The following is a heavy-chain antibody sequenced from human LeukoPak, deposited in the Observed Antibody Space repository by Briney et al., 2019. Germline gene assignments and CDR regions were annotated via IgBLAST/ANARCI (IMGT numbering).Heavy chain of an antibody. Sequence: PSETLSLTCTVSGXSISSYYWSWIRQPPGKGLEWIGYIYYSGSTNYNPSLKSRVTISVDTSKNQFSMKLRSVTAADTAVYYCARGYGSSWYDYWGQGNLVTVSS. J-gene: IGHJ4*02. CDR2: IYYSGST. CDR1: GXSISSYY. CDR3: ARGYGSSWYDY. D-gene: IGHD6-13*01. V-gene: IGHV4-59*01.